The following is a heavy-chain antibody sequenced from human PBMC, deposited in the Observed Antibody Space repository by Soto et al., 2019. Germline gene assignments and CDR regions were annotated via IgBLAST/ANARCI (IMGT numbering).Heavy chain of an antibody. D-gene: IGHD5-12*01. J-gene: IGHJ3*02. CDR3: ARDSGYDYAFDI. Sequence: SETLSLTCTVSSGSISSYYWSWIRQPPGKGLEWIGYIYYSGSTNYNPSLKSRVTISVDTSKNQFSLKLSSVTAADTAVYYCARDSGYDYAFDIWGQGTMVTVSS. CDR2: IYYSGST. V-gene: IGHV4-59*01. CDR1: SGSISSYY.